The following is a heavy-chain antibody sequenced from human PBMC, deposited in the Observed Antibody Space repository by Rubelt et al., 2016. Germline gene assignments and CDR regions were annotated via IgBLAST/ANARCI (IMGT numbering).Heavy chain of an antibody. V-gene: IGHV4-31*03. CDR2: IYYSGST. J-gene: IGHJ3*02. CDR3: ARDRTPDAFDI. CDR1: GGSISSAGYY. Sequence: QVQLQQWGPGLVKPSQTLSLTCTVSGGSISSAGYYWSWIRQHPGKGLEWIGYIYYSGSTYYNPSLKSRVTISVDTSKNQFSLKLSSVTAADTAVYYCARDRTPDAFDIWGQGTMVTVSS.